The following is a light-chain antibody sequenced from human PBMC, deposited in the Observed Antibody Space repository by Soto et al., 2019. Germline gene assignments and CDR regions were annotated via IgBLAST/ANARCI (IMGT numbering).Light chain of an antibody. CDR1: QSLFHNSINQNY. J-gene: IGKJ4*01. Sequence: DLVRTRSPDSLSVSLGERATIIYKSSQSLFHNSINQNYLAWYQQKPGQPPKLLIYWASTREYGVPDRFSGSGSGTDFTLTISSLQAEDVAVYYCHQYISGTFGGGTKV. CDR3: HQYISGT. V-gene: IGKV4-1*01. CDR2: WAS.